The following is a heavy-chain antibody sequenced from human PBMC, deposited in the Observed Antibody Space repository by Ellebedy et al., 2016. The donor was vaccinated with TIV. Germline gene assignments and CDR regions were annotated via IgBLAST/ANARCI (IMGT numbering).Heavy chain of an antibody. CDR3: ARDQWLGRAYYFDY. J-gene: IGHJ4*02. CDR1: GFTFSNYW. V-gene: IGHV3-7*01. Sequence: GGSLRLSCEASGFTFSNYWMTWVRQAPGKGLEWVANINQDESEKYYVGSVKGRFSISRDNAKNSLYLQMNSLRPEDTAVYYCARDQWLGRAYYFDYWGQGTLLTVSS. D-gene: IGHD6-19*01. CDR2: INQDESEK.